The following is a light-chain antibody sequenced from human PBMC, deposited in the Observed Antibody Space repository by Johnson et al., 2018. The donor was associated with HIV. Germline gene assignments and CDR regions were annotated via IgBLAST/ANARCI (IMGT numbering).Light chain of an antibody. J-gene: IGLJ1*01. CDR2: ENK. Sequence: QSVLTQSPSVSAAPGQKVTISCSGSSSNIGNNFVSWYQQLPGTAPKLLIYENKRRPSGTPDRSSCSKSGTATTLGFTGLQAGDEADYYCGTWDNSLSSYVFGTVTKVTVL. CDR1: SSNIGNNF. V-gene: IGLV1-51*02. CDR3: GTWDNSLSSYV.